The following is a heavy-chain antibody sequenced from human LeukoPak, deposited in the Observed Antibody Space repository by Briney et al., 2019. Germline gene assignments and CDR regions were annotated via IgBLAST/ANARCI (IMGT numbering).Heavy chain of an antibody. J-gene: IGHJ4*02. CDR1: GGSFSGYY. Sequence: SETLSLTCAVYGGSFSGYYWSWIRQPPGKGLEWIGEINHSGSTNYNPSLKSRVTISVDTSKNKFSLKLSSVSAAAAAVYYCARTGRSSREGYDDWGQATPVSASS. CDR3: ARTGRSSREGYDD. D-gene: IGHD6-6*01. CDR2: INHSGST. V-gene: IGHV4-34*01.